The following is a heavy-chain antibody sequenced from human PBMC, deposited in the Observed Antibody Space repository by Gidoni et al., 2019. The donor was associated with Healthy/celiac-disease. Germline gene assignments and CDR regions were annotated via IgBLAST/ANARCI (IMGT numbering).Heavy chain of an antibody. D-gene: IGHD4-17*01. CDR2: IYWDDDK. CDR1: GFSLNTPEVG. CDR3: AHTSPDDYGDYFDY. J-gene: IGHJ4*02. Sequence: TLLLLTTFSGFSLNTPEVGVGWIRQPPGKALEWLALIYWDDDKRYSPSLKSRLTITKDTSKNQVVLTMTNMDPVDTATYYCAHTSPDDYGDYFDYWGQGTLVTVSS. V-gene: IGHV2-5*02.